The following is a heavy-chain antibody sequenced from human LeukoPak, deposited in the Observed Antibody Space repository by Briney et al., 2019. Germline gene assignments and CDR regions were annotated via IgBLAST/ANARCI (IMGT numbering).Heavy chain of an antibody. D-gene: IGHD3-3*01. CDR3: ARTRQTYYDFWSGYPDAFDI. CDR1: GFIFSNYA. CDR2: IYSGGST. Sequence: GGSLRLSCAASGFIFSNYAMSWVRQAPGKGLEWVSVIYSGGSTYYADSVKGRFTISRDNSKNTLYLQMNSLRAEDTAVYYCARTRQTYYDFWSGYPDAFDIWGQGTMVTVSS. J-gene: IGHJ3*02. V-gene: IGHV3-53*01.